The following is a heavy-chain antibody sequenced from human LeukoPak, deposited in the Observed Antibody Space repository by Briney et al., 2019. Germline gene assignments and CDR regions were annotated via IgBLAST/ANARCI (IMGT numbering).Heavy chain of an antibody. V-gene: IGHV3-23*01. CDR2: ISGSGGST. D-gene: IGHD6-19*01. CDR1: GVTFSSYA. J-gene: IGHJ4*02. Sequence: GGSLRLSCAASGVTFSSYAMSWVRQAPGEGLGWVSAISGSGGSTYYADSVKGRFTISRDNSKNTLYLQMNSLRAEDTAVYYWARDRGSGWLLDYWGQGTLVTVSS. CDR3: ARDRGSGWLLDY.